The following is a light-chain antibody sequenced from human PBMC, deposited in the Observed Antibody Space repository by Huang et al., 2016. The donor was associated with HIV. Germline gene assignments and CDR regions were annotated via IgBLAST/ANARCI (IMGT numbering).Light chain of an antibody. CDR3: QQYNNWPRT. V-gene: IGKV3-15*01. CDR2: GAS. CDR1: QNSYSN. J-gene: IGKJ1*01. Sequence: EIVMTQSPATLSVSPGERAALSCRASQNSYSNLAWYQQKPGQAPRLLIYGASARATGIPARFSGSGSGTEFTLTISSLQSDDFALYFCQQYNNWPRTFGQGTRVEIK.